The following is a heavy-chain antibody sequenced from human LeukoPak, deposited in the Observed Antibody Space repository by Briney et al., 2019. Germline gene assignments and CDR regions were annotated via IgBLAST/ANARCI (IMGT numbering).Heavy chain of an antibody. V-gene: IGHV4-39*07. CDR3: ARVLRTRNLGGFDY. J-gene: IGHJ4*02. D-gene: IGHD2-2*01. Sequence: SETLSLTCTVSGGSISSSSYYWGWIRQPPGKGLEWIGSIYYSGITYYNPSLKSRVTISVDTSKNQFSLKLSSVTAADTAVFYCARVLRTRNLGGFDYWGQGTLVTVSS. CDR2: IYYSGIT. CDR1: GGSISSSSYY.